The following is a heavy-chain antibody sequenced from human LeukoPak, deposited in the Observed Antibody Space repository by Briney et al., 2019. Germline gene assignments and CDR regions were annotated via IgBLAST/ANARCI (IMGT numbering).Heavy chain of an antibody. CDR3: AKRLCSGGSCYGIDY. CDR2: ISSSGIST. Sequence: GGSLRLSCAASGFTFSSYAMSWVRQAPGKGLEWVSRISSSGISTFYADSVKGRFTISRDNSKNTLYLQMNSLRPEDTAVYYCAKRLCSGGSCYGIDYWGQGTLVTVSS. J-gene: IGHJ4*02. CDR1: GFTFSSYA. D-gene: IGHD2-15*01. V-gene: IGHV3-23*01.